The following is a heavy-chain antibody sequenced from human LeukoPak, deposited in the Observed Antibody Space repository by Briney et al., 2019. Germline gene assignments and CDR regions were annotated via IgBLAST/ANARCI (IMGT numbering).Heavy chain of an antibody. V-gene: IGHV4-4*07. CDR1: GGSFSGYY. CDR3: ARDQVSLTSPEGDWFDP. J-gene: IGHJ5*02. D-gene: IGHD3-3*01. Sequence: SETLSLTCAVYGGSFSGYYWSWIRQPAGKGLEWIGRIYTSGSTNYNPSLKSRVTMSVDTSKYQFSLKLSSVTAADTAVYYCARDQVSLTSPEGDWFDPWGQGTLVTVSS. CDR2: IYTSGST.